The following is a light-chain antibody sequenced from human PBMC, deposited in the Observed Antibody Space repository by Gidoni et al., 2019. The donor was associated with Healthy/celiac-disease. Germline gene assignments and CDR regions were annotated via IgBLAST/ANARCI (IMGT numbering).Light chain of an antibody. Sequence: QSMLTPPPSASGTPGQRVTISCSGSRPNIGTNFVSWYKHLPGTAPTLLIHSNNERPSGVPERFSASKSGTSASLAISGLRSEDEADYYCAAWDDSMTGYVFGSGTKVNVL. CDR3: AAWDDSMTGYV. J-gene: IGLJ1*01. CDR2: SNN. V-gene: IGLV1-47*02. CDR1: RPNIGTNF.